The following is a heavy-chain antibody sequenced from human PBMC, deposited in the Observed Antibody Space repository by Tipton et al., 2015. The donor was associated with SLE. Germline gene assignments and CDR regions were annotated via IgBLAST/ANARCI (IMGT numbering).Heavy chain of an antibody. V-gene: IGHV4-59*01. J-gene: IGHJ4*02. CDR3: AGLRAWGMSY. CDR2: IDYSGST. D-gene: IGHD5-12*01. CDR1: GASISTYY. Sequence: TLSLTCSVSGASISTYYWGWIRQPPGKGLEYIGYIDYSGSTNYNPSLKSRVTLSVDTSKNQFSLKLNSVTAADTAVYYCAGLRAWGMSYWGQGTLVSVSS.